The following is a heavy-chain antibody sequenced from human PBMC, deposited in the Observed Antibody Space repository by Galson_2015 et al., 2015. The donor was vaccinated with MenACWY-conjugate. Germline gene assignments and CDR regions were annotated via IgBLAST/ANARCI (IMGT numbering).Heavy chain of an antibody. Sequence: SLRLSCAASGFTFSTYWMHWVRQAPGKGLVWVSRVNSEGRSTSYADSVKGRFTISRDNAKNTLYLQMNSLRAEDTAVYYCARLGGNYRTTSHVDYWGQGTLVTVSS. CDR2: VNSEGRST. CDR3: ARLGGNYRTTSHVDY. D-gene: IGHD1-26*01. V-gene: IGHV3-74*01. J-gene: IGHJ4*02. CDR1: GFTFSTYW.